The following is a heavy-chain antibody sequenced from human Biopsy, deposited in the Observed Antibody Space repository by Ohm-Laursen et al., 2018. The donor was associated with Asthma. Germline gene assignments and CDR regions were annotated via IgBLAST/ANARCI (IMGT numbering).Heavy chain of an antibody. CDR2: LIPVLGTP. J-gene: IGHJ6*02. V-gene: IGHV1-69*13. Sequence: ASVKVSCKASGDSFSNYAISWVRQAPGQGLEWMGGLIPVLGTPDHAQMFEGRVTITADDSTSTAYMELSSLSSEATAVYYCARGYSGSDRIVYYYSGLEVWGQGTTVTVSS. CDR3: ARGYSGSDRIVYYYSGLEV. CDR1: GDSFSNYA. D-gene: IGHD5-12*01.